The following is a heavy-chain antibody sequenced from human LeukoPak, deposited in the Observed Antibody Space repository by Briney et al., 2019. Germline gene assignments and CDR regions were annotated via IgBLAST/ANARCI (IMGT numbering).Heavy chain of an antibody. CDR2: IRASGST. V-gene: IGHV4-61*02. J-gene: IGHJ5*02. Sequence: SQTLSLTCTVSGDSLSSGTYYWSWLRQPAGTGLEWIGRIRASGSTDYNPSLKSRLTISVDTSKNQFSLKLSSVTAADTAVYYCARGVGSSESDWFDPWGQGTLVTVSS. CDR3: ARGVGSSESDWFDP. CDR1: GDSLSSGTYY. D-gene: IGHD3-10*01.